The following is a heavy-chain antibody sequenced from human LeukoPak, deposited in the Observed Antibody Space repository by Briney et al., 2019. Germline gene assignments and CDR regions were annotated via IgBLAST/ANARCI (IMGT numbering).Heavy chain of an antibody. CDR1: GFTFSSYA. CDR3: AKEGARVITFGGVIVDY. Sequence: GGSLRLSCAASGFTFSSYAMSWVRQAPGKGLEWVSAISGSGGSTYYADSVKGRFTISRDNSKSTLYLQMNSLRAEDTAVYYCAKEGARVITFGGVIVDYWGQGTLVTVSS. D-gene: IGHD3-16*02. J-gene: IGHJ4*02. CDR2: ISGSGGST. V-gene: IGHV3-23*01.